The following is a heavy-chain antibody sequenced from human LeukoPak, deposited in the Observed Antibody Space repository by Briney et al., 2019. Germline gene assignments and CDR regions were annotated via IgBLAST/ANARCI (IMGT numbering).Heavy chain of an antibody. D-gene: IGHD2-2*01. CDR1: GGTFSSYA. J-gene: IGHJ6*03. Sequence: ASVKVSCKASGGTFSSYAISWVRQAPGQGLEWMGRIIPIFGTPNYAQKFQGRVTITTDESTSTAYMELSSLRSEDTAVYYCARVISRFFMDVWGKGTTVTVSS. V-gene: IGHV1-69*05. CDR2: IIPIFGTP. CDR3: ARVISRFFMDV.